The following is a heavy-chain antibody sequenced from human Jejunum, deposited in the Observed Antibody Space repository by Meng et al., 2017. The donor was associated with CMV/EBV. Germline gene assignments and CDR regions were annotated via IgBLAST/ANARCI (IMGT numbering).Heavy chain of an antibody. CDR1: GVAISHYY. Sequence: QARLREEGPGLVKPSETLSLTCTISGVAISHYYWTCIRQSPGKGLEWIGYVYSSGSTNYNPSLKSRITISLDASKNQFSLSLTSVTAADTAVYYCARSSGWMLDYWGQGTLVTVSS. CDR3: ARSSGWMLDY. D-gene: IGHD6-19*01. V-gene: IGHV4-59*01. CDR2: VYSSGST. J-gene: IGHJ4*02.